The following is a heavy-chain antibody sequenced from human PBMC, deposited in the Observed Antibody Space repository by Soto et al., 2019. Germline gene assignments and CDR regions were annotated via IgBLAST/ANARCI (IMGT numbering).Heavy chain of an antibody. CDR2: KPYTGSP. CDR3: ARVGWGGDS. D-gene: IGHD7-27*01. Sequence: QVQLQESGPGLVKPSETLSLTCSVSGGSVSSGSYHWSWIRQPPGKGLVWIGFKPYTGSPDYYPPRKSRVVISIDRSKTQFSLKLSSVTAADTAVYFCARVGWGGDSWGQGTLVTVSS. J-gene: IGHJ4*02. CDR1: GGSVSSGSYH. V-gene: IGHV4-61*01.